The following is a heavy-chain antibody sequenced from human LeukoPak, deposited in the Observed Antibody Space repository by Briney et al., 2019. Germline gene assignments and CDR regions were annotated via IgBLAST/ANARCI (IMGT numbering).Heavy chain of an antibody. CDR3: AKGGSFSYYYYMDV. J-gene: IGHJ6*03. V-gene: IGHV3-23*01. Sequence: GGSLRLSCAASGFTFSSYAMSWVRQAPGKGLEWVSAISGSGGSTYYADSVKGRFTTSRDNSKNTPYLQMNSLRAEDTAVYYCAKGGSFSYYYYMDVWGKGTTVTISS. CDR1: GFTFSSYA. D-gene: IGHD2/OR15-2a*01. CDR2: ISGSGGST.